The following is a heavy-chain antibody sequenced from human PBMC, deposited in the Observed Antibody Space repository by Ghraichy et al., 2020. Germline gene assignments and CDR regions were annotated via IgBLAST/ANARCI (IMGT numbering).Heavy chain of an antibody. CDR2: ISYSGST. Sequence: SETLSLTCTFSGGSMSSSSYYWGWIRQPPGKGLEWIGTISYSGSTYYNPSLKSRVTISVDTSKNQFSLKLSSVTAADTAVYYCARQNPTSMGELSLDYWGQGTLVTVSS. CDR3: ARQNPTSMGELSLDY. J-gene: IGHJ4*02. V-gene: IGHV4-39*01. CDR1: GGSMSSSSYY. D-gene: IGHD3-16*02.